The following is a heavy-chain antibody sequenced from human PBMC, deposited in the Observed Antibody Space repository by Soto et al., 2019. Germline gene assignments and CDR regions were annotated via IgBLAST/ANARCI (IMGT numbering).Heavy chain of an antibody. CDR2: IIPILGIA. V-gene: IGHV1-69*08. D-gene: IGHD3-10*01. CDR1: GGTFSSYT. CDR3: AREEYYYGSGAFFDY. J-gene: IGHJ4*02. Sequence: QVQLVQSGAEVKKPGSSVKVSCKASGGTFSSYTISWVRQAPGQGLEWMGRIIPILGIANYAQKFQGRVTITADKSTRTAYMELRSLRSEATAVYYCAREEYYYGSGAFFDYWGQGTLVTVSS.